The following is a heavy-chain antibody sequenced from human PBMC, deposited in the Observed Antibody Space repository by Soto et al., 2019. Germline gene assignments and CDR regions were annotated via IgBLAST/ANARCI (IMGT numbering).Heavy chain of an antibody. CDR1: GGSISSSNW. Sequence: PSETLSLTCTVSGGSISSSNWWSWVRQPLGQGLEWIAGIYYSGSTHNHPALKCRVTMSVDTYTNQFSLKMNAVTAADTAVYYCTPHEGGAAADRPLDYWGQGTRVPVSS. D-gene: IGHD6-13*01. V-gene: IGHV4-39*01. CDR2: IYYSGST. CDR3: TPHEGGAAADRPLDY. J-gene: IGHJ4*02.